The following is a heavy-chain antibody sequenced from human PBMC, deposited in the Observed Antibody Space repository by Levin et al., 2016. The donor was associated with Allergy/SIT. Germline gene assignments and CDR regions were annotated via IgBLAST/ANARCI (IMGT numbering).Heavy chain of an antibody. CDR2: FDPEDGET. Sequence: ASVKVSCKVSGYTLTELSMHWVRQAPGKGLEWMGGFDPEDGETIYAQKFQGRVTMTGDTSISTAYMELSRLRSDDTAVYYCARSDISIYYYYGMDVWGQGTTVTVSS. CDR3: ARSDISIYYYYGMDV. V-gene: IGHV1-24*01. J-gene: IGHJ6*02. D-gene: IGHD3-9*01. CDR1: GYTLTELS.